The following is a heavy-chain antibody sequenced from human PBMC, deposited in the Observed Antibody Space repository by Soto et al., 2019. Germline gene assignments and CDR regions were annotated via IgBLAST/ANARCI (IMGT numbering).Heavy chain of an antibody. V-gene: IGHV3-23*01. Sequence: EVQLLESGGGLVQPGGSLRLSCAASGYTLSSYAMSWVRQAPGKGLEWVSAISGSGGSTYYADSVKGRFTISRDNSKNTLYLQMNSLRAEDTAVYYCAKKYGSGSYGYYYGMDVWGQGTTVTVSS. D-gene: IGHD3-10*01. CDR2: ISGSGGST. CDR1: GYTLSSYA. CDR3: AKKYGSGSYGYYYGMDV. J-gene: IGHJ6*02.